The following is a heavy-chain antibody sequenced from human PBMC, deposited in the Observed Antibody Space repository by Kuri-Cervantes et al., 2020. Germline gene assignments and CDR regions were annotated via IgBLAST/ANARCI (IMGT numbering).Heavy chain of an antibody. D-gene: IGHD2-8*01. CDR1: GDSISSGVYY. Sequence: SETLSLTCSVSGDSISSGVYYWGWIRQPPGKGLEWIGSSYYSGSTYYNPSLKSRATISVDMSKNQFSLQLRSVTAADTAVYYCARVNGTGPFDYWGQGTLVTVSS. V-gene: IGHV4-39*07. CDR2: SYYSGST. J-gene: IGHJ4*02. CDR3: ARVNGTGPFDY.